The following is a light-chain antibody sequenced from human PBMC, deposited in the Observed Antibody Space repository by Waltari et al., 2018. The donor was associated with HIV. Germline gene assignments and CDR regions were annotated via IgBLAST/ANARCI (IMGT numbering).Light chain of an antibody. CDR1: ALPKQY. Sequence: SYELTQPPSVSASPGQTARITCSGDALPKQYAYWYQQKPGQAPVLVIYKDNERPSGIPERFSGSSSGTTVTLTISGVQTEDEADYYCQSADSTGTYPDVFGPGTKVTVL. CDR3: QSADSTGTYPDV. V-gene: IGLV3-25*03. J-gene: IGLJ1*01. CDR2: KDN.